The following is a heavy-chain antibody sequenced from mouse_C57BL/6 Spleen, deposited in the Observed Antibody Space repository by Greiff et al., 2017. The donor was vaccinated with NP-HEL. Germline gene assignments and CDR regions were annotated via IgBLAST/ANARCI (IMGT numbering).Heavy chain of an antibody. CDR3: VSGLGRWFAY. D-gene: IGHD4-1*01. Sequence: VKLQESGPELVKPGASVKISCKASGYAFSSSWMNWVKQRPGKGLEWIGRIYPGDGDTNYNGKFKGKATLTADKSSSTAYMQLSSLTSEDSAVYCCVSGLGRWFAYWGQGTMVTVSA. CDR1: GYAFSSSW. V-gene: IGHV1-82*01. J-gene: IGHJ3*01. CDR2: IYPGDGDT.